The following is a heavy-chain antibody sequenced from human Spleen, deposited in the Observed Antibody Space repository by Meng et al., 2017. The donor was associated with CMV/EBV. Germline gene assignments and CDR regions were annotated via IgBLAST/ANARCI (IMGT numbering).Heavy chain of an antibody. CDR3: VLNSARDNYDFWSGKSLRDDRDY. Sequence: YWGWIRQPPGKGLEWIGTMYYSGNTDYNPSLRSRVTISVDTSKNQFSLKLSSVTAADTAVYYCVLNSARDNYDFWSGKSLRDDRDYWGQGTLVTVSS. CDR2: MYYSGNT. V-gene: IGHV4-39*01. CDR1: Y. D-gene: IGHD3-3*01. J-gene: IGHJ4*02.